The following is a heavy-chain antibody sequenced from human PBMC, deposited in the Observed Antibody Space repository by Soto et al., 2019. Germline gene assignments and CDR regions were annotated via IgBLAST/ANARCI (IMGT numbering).Heavy chain of an antibody. CDR1: GFSFNIYA. V-gene: IGHV3-23*01. Sequence: EVHLLESGGGLVQPGGSLRLSCAASGFSFNIYAMKWVRQAPGKGLECVSAISAGGGNTYYADSVKGRFTISRDNTRNTLYLQVNSLKADETAVYYWAKGPTYDYYYYTDVCCKGTPVTVSS. CDR3: AKGPTYDYYYYTDV. J-gene: IGHJ6*03. CDR2: ISAGGGNT.